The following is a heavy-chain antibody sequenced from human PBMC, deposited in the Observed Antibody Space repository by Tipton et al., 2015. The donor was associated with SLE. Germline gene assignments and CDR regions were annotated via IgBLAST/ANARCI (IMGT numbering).Heavy chain of an antibody. J-gene: IGHJ6*03. CDR1: GGSFSGYY. D-gene: IGHD1-26*01. Sequence: TLSLTCAVYGGSFSGYYWSWIRQPPGKGLEWIGEINHSGSTNYNPSLKSRVTISVDTSKNQFSLKLSSVTAADTAVYFCARVSGSYLYYYYYYMDVWGKGTTVTASS. CDR2: INHSGST. V-gene: IGHV4-34*01. CDR3: ARVSGSYLYYYYYYMDV.